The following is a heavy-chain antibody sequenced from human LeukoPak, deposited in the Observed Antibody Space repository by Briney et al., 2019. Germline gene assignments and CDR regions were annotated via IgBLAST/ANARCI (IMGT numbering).Heavy chain of an antibody. Sequence: GGSLRLSCAPSGFTFSSYGMHWVRQAPGKGLEWVAVISYDGSNKYYADSVKGRFTISRDNSKNTLYLQMNSLRAEDTAVYYCAKARSYSSRTIDYWGQGTLVTVSS. CDR1: GFTFSSYG. D-gene: IGHD6-13*01. CDR3: AKARSYSSRTIDY. CDR2: ISYDGSNK. J-gene: IGHJ4*02. V-gene: IGHV3-30*18.